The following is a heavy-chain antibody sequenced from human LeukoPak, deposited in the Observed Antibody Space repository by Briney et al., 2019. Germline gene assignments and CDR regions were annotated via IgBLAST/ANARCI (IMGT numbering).Heavy chain of an antibody. Sequence: PSETLSLTCTVSGGSISSYYWSWIRQPPGKGLEWIGYIYYSGSTNYNPSLKSRVTISVDKSKNQFSLKLSSVTAADTAVYYRARARVSSSWYGSWFDPWGQGTLVTVSS. CDR3: ARARVSSSWYGSWFDP. CDR2: IYYSGST. CDR1: GGSISSYY. V-gene: IGHV4-59*12. J-gene: IGHJ5*02. D-gene: IGHD6-13*01.